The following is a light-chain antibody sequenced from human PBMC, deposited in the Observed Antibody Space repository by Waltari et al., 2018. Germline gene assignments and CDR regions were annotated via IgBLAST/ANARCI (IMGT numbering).Light chain of an antibody. V-gene: IGLV1-47*01. CDR1: SSNIGSNY. Sequence: QSVLTQPPSASGTPGQRVTISCSGSSSNIGSNYVYWYQQFPGTAPKLLIYRNNQRPTWLPDRFSGSKSGTSAFLAISGLRSEDEADYYCVGWDDSLSVVFGGGTKLTVL. CDR2: RNN. J-gene: IGLJ2*01. CDR3: VGWDDSLSVV.